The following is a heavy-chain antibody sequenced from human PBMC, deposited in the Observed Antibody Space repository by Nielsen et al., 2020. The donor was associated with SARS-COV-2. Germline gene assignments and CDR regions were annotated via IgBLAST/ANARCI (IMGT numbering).Heavy chain of an antibody. D-gene: IGHD3-10*01. CDR1: GFTFSSYG. CDR3: ARDRDGSWYFDL. Sequence: GGSLKISCAASGFTFSSYGMHWVRQAPGKGLEWVAVIWYDGSNKYYADSVKGRFTISRDNSKNTLYLQMNSLRAEDTAVYYCARDRDGSWYFDLWGRGTLVTVSS. V-gene: IGHV3-33*01. CDR2: IWYDGSNK. J-gene: IGHJ2*01.